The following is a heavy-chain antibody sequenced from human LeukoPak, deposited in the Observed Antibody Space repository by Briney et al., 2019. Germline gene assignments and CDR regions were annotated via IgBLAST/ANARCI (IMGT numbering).Heavy chain of an antibody. CDR3: ARELWGIVVVVSATLAHNWFDP. CDR1: GFTFSTYR. CDR2: IKQDGSEK. J-gene: IGHJ5*02. Sequence: GGSLRLSCAASGFTFSTYRMSWVRQAPGKGLEWVANIKQDGSEKYYVDSVKGRFTISTDNAKNSLYLQMNSLRAEGTAFYYCARELWGIVVVVSATLAHNWFDPWGQGTLVIVSS. D-gene: IGHD2-15*01. V-gene: IGHV3-7*03.